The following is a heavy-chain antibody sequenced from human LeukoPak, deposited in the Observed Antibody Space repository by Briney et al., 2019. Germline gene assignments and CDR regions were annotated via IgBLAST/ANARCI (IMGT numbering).Heavy chain of an antibody. J-gene: IGHJ4*02. D-gene: IGHD4-11*01. V-gene: IGHV3-23*01. CDR1: GFTFSNYA. CDR3: AKDFRMTTLTSWDS. Sequence: PGGSLRLSCAASGFTFSNYAMHWVRQTPGKGLEWVSSISGGDATTYYADSVKGRFTISRDDFRNTLYLQMNSLRADDTAMYYCAKDFRMTTLTSWDSWGQGTQVTVSS. CDR2: ISGGDATT.